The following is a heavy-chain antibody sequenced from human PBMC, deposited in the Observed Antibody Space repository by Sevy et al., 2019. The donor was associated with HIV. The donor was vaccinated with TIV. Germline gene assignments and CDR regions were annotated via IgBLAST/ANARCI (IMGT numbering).Heavy chain of an antibody. D-gene: IGHD2-2*01. CDR2: FHEDGES. Sequence: ASVKVSCKVSGYTLSKLSMHWVRQAPGKGLEGMGGFHEDGESMYAQKFQGRVTMTEDTSTDTAYMALSSLRSEDTAVYYCATDIVVGRDYWGQGTLVTVSS. V-gene: IGHV1-24*01. CDR3: ATDIVVGRDY. J-gene: IGHJ4*02. CDR1: GYTLSKLS.